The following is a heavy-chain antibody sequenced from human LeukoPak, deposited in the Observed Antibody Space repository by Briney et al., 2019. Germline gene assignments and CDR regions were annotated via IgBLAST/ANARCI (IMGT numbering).Heavy chain of an antibody. J-gene: IGHJ4*02. CDR2: ISGSGLNA. CDR1: GFTFSNTA. V-gene: IGHV3-23*01. D-gene: IGHD5-12*01. Sequence: PGGSLRLSCAASGFTFSNTAMSWVRQAPGKGLEWLSIISGSGLNAYYADSVKGRFTISRDNSKNTLYLQLNSLRAEDTAVYYCAKVMDRDIVATIRLGSQYYFDYWGQGTLVTVSS. CDR3: AKVMDRDIVATIRLGSQYYFDY.